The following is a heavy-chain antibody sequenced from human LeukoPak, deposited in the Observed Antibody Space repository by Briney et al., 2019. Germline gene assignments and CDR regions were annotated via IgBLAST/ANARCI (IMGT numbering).Heavy chain of an antibody. CDR2: IYYSGST. V-gene: IGHV4-59*12. CDR3: ARDSPAGLLGN. CDR1: GGSISSYY. D-gene: IGHD2-15*01. Sequence: SETLSLTCTVSGGSISSYYWSWIRQPPGKGLEWIGYIYYSGSTYCNPSLKSRVTISVDTSKNQFSLKLSSVTAADTAVYYCARDSPAGLLGNWGQGTLVTVSS. J-gene: IGHJ4*02.